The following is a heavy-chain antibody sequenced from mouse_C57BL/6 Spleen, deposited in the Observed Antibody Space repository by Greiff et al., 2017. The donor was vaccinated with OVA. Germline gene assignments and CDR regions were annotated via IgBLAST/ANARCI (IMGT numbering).Heavy chain of an antibody. V-gene: IGHV1-52*01. D-gene: IGHD1-1*01. CDR2: IDPSDSET. CDR1: GYTFPSYW. J-gene: IGHJ3*01. Sequence: QVQLQQPGAELVRPGSSVKLSCKASGYTFPSYWMHWVKQRPLQGLEWIGNIDPSDSETHYNQQFKDKATLTVDKSSSTAYIQLISLTSEDSAVYYCARSRGHGSSSAWCAYWGQGTLVTVSA. CDR3: ARSRGHGSSSAWCAY.